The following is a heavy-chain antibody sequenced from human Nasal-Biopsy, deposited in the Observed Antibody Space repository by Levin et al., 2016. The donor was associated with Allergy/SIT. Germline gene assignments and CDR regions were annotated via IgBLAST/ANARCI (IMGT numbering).Heavy chain of an antibody. CDR1: GYYITRGFY. J-gene: IGHJ4*02. V-gene: IGHV4-38-2*02. D-gene: IGHD3-22*01. Sequence: SETLSLTCNVSGYYITRGFYWGWIRQSPGKGLEWIGSVYHLGDTYYNPSLQSRVTISVDKSKNQFSLRLTSVTAADTAVYYCTRDYYYDSSGLYYFDKWGQGSLVTVSS. CDR2: VYHLGDT. CDR3: TRDYYYDSSGLYYFDK.